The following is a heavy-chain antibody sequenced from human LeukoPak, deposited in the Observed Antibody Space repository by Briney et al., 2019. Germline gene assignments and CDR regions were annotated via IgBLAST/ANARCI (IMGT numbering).Heavy chain of an antibody. CDR3: ARGRFGPLITMVRGVFDY. D-gene: IGHD3-10*01. CDR2: INAGNGNT. V-gene: IGHV1-3*01. CDR1: GYTSTSYA. J-gene: IGHJ4*02. Sequence: ASVKVSCKASGYTSTSYAMHWVRQAPGQRLEWMGWINAGNGNTKYSQKFQGRVTITRDTSASTAYMELSSVRSEDTAVYYCARGRFGPLITMVRGVFDYWGQGTLVTVSS.